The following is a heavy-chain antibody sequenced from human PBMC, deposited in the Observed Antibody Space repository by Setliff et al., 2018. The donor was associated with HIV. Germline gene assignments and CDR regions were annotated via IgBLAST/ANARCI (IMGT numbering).Heavy chain of an antibody. D-gene: IGHD5-12*01. Sequence: KTSETLSLTCTVSGYSISSGYYWGWIRQPPGKGLEWIGSIYHSGSTYYNPSLKSRVTISVDTSKNQFSLKLSSVTAADTAVYYCARDSKVATISGGAFDIWGQGTMVTVSS. CDR1: GYSISSGYY. J-gene: IGHJ3*02. CDR2: IYHSGST. CDR3: ARDSKVATISGGAFDI. V-gene: IGHV4-38-2*02.